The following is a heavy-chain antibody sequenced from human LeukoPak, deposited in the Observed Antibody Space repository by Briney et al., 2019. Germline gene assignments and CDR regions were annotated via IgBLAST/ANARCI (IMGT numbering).Heavy chain of an antibody. V-gene: IGHV4-30-4*08. D-gene: IGHD6-13*01. J-gene: IGHJ3*02. CDR3: ARDSSSSWFRDAFDI. CDR1: GGSISSGDYY. CDR2: IYYSGST. Sequence: SQTLSLTCTVSGGSISSGDYYRSWIRQPPGKGLEWIGYIYYSGSTYYNPSLKSRVTISVDTSKNQFSLKLSSVTAADTAVYYCARDSSSSWFRDAFDIWGQGTMVTVSS.